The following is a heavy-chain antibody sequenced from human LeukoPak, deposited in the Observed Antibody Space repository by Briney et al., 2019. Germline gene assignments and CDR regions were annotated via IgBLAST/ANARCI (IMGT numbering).Heavy chain of an antibody. CDR1: GGSFSGYY. CDR2: IYYSGST. J-gene: IGHJ4*02. Sequence: SETLSLTCAVYGGSFSGYYWSWIRQPPGKGLEWIGYIYYSGSTNYNPSLKSRVTISVDTSKNQFSLKLSSVTAADTAVYYCARELVSYYDSSGYYYFDYWGQGTLVTVSS. D-gene: IGHD3-22*01. V-gene: IGHV4-59*01. CDR3: ARELVSYYDSSGYYYFDY.